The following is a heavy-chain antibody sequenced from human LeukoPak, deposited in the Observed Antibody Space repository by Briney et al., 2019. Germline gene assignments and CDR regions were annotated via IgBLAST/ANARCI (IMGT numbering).Heavy chain of an antibody. CDR2: IYSGGST. CDR3: ARAGGGYSYGFTLDY. CDR1: GFTVSSNY. D-gene: IGHD5-18*01. Sequence: GGSLRLSCAASGFTVSSNYMSWVRQAPGKGLEWVSVIYSGGSTYYADSVKGRFTISRDNSKNTLYLQMNSLRAEDTALYYCARAGGGYSYGFTLDYWGQGTLVTVSS. J-gene: IGHJ4*02. V-gene: IGHV3-66*01.